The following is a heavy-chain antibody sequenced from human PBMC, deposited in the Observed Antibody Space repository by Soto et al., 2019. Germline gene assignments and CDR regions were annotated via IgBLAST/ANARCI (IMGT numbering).Heavy chain of an antibody. CDR2: TSNSGST. Sequence: QVQLQESGPGLVKPSQTLSLTCTVSGGSITSSGYYWSWIRQHPGEGLEWIAFTSNSGSTSYNPSLKSRVTISVDTSSNQFSLNLKSVTAADTAVYYCARGGGSTKVDYWGQGTLVTVSP. D-gene: IGHD2-2*01. CDR1: GGSITSSGYY. V-gene: IGHV4-31*03. J-gene: IGHJ4*02. CDR3: ARGGGSTKVDY.